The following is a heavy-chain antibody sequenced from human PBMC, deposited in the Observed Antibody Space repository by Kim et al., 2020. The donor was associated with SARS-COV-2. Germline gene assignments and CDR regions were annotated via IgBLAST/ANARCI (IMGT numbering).Heavy chain of an antibody. CDR2: IWYDGSNK. D-gene: IGHD1-26*01. J-gene: IGHJ4*02. V-gene: IGHV3-33*01. Sequence: GGSLRLSCAASGFTFSSYGMHWVRQAPGKGLEWVAVIWYDGSNKYYADSVKGRFTISRDNSKNTLYLQMNSLRAEDTAVYYCARTGGGMGATTGFDYWGQGTLVTVSS. CDR1: GFTFSSYG. CDR3: ARTGGGMGATTGFDY.